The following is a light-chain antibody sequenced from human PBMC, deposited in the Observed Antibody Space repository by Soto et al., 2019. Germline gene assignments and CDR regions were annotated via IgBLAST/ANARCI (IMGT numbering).Light chain of an antibody. J-gene: IGKJ4*01. CDR1: QSVSSN. Sequence: EIVLTQSPATLSLSPGERATLSCRASQSVSSNLAWYQQKPGQAPRLLIYDASNRATGIPARFSGGGSGTDSTLTISSLEPEDFAVYYCHQRSNWPPLTFGGGTKVDIK. CDR2: DAS. V-gene: IGKV3-11*01. CDR3: HQRSNWPPLT.